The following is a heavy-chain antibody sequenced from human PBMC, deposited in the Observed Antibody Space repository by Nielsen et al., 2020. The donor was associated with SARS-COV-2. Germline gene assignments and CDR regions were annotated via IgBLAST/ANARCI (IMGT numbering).Heavy chain of an antibody. CDR2: SNAAKDNT. CDR3: ARCVVVVQTGFHYSYMDV. V-gene: IGHV1-3*01. D-gene: IGHD2-2*01. CDR1: GYTFTTYA. J-gene: IGHJ6*03. Sequence: ASVKVSCKASGYTFTTYAVHWVRQAPGQRLEWMGWSNAAKDNTKYSQKFQGKVSVTSDTSASTDFVELSGLRSEDTAMFYCARCVVVVQTGFHYSYMDVWGKGTTVTVSS.